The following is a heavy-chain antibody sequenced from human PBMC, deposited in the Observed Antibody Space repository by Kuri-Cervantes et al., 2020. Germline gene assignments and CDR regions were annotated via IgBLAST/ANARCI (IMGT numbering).Heavy chain of an antibody. J-gene: IGHJ5*02. CDR1: GFTFSSYW. CDR2: IKQDGSEK. D-gene: IGHD3-9*01. V-gene: IGHV3-7*03. Sequence: GESLKISCAASGFTFSSYWMSWVRQAPGKGLEWVAYIKQDGSEKYYVDSVKGRFTISRDNSKNTLYLQMNSLRAEDTAVYYCAKSSNYDILTGYTSWGQGTLVTVSS. CDR3: AKSSNYDILTGYTS.